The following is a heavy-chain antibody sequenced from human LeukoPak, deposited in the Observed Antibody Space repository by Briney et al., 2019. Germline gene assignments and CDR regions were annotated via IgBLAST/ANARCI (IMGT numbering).Heavy chain of an antibody. CDR3: ARATGYNFYYMDV. V-gene: IGHV1-18*01. CDR1: GYIFMQYA. J-gene: IGHJ6*03. CDR2: ISTYNGNA. D-gene: IGHD3-9*01. Sequence: ASVKVSCKASGYIFMQYAISWVRQAPGQGLEWMAWISTYNGNANYAQKFQGRVTMTTDTPTSTAYMELRSLRSDDTAVYYCARATGYNFYYMDVWGQGTTVIVSS.